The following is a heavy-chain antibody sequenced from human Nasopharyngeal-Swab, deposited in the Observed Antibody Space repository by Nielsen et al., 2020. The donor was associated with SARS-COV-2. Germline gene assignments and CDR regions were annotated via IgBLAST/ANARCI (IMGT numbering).Heavy chain of an antibody. J-gene: IGHJ3*01. Sequence: GESLKISCAASGFTFSSYWMHWVRQAPGEGLVWVSRMNSDGSRTSYADSVKGRFTISRDNAKNTLYLQMNSLRAEDTAVYYCARVDVHDAFDVWGQGTMDTVSS. CDR2: MNSDGSRT. V-gene: IGHV3-74*01. D-gene: IGHD3-16*01. CDR1: GFTFSSYW. CDR3: ARVDVHDAFDV.